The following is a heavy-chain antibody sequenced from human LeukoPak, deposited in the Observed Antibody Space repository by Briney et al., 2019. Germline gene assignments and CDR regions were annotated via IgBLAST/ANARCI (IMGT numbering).Heavy chain of an antibody. CDR2: IRSKANSYAT. CDR3: TRPMVRGVITEY. V-gene: IGHV3-73*01. CDR1: GFTFSGSA. D-gene: IGHD3-10*01. Sequence: GGSLRLSCAASGFTFSGSAMHWDRQASGKGLEWVGRIRSKANSYATAYAASVKGRFTISRDDSKNTAYLQMNSLKTEDTAVYYCTRPMVRGVITEYWGQGTLVTVSS. J-gene: IGHJ4*02.